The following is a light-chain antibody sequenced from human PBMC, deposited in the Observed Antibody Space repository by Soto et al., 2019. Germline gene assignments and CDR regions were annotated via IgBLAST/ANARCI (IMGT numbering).Light chain of an antibody. V-gene: IGKV3-15*01. CDR3: QQYNNWPWT. CDR2: GAS. Sequence: EIVLTQSPGTLSLSPGERATLSCRASQSVATNLAWYQQKPGQPPRLLIYGASTRATGIPARFSGSGSGTEFTLTISSLQSVDFAVYSCQQYNNWPWTFGQGTQVDIK. J-gene: IGKJ1*01. CDR1: QSVATN.